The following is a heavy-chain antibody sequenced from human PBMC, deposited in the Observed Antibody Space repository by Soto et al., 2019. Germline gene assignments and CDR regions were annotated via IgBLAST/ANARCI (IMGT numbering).Heavy chain of an antibody. Sequence: EVQLVESGGGLVQPGRSLRLSCAASGFTFDDYAMHWVRQAPGKGLEWVSGISWNSGSIGYADSVKGRFTISRDNAKNSLYLQMNSLRTEDTALYYCAKARHYYGSGSYIAAFDIWGQGTMVTVSS. D-gene: IGHD3-10*01. CDR3: AKARHYYGSGSYIAAFDI. CDR2: ISWNSGSI. J-gene: IGHJ3*02. V-gene: IGHV3-9*01. CDR1: GFTFDDYA.